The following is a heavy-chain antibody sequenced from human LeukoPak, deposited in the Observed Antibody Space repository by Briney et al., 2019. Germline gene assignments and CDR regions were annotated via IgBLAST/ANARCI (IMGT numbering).Heavy chain of an antibody. Sequence: ASVKVSCKASGYTFTGYYIHWVRQATGQGLEWMGWMNPNSGNTVYAQKFQGRVTMTRNTSITTAYLELSSLRSEDTAVYYCARGSSGPLDYWGQGTLVTVSS. CDR3: ARGSSGPLDY. D-gene: IGHD3-10*01. V-gene: IGHV1-8*02. CDR1: GYTFTGYY. CDR2: MNPNSGNT. J-gene: IGHJ4*02.